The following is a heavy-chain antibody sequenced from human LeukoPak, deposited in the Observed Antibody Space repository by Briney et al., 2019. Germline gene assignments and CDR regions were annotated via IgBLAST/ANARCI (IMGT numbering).Heavy chain of an antibody. D-gene: IGHD2-21*02. CDR2: FDPEDGET. V-gene: IGHV1-24*01. J-gene: IGHJ4*02. CDR1: GYTLTELS. Sequence: GASVKVSCKFSGYTLTELSMHWVRQAPGKGLEWMGGFDPEDGETIYAQKFQGRVTMTEDTSTDTAYMELRSLRSEDTAVYYCATVLYCGGDCYPGSVFDYWGQGTLVTVSS. CDR3: ATVLYCGGDCYPGSVFDY.